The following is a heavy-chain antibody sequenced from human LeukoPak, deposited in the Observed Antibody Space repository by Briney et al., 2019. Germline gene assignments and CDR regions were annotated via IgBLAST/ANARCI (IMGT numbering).Heavy chain of an antibody. Sequence: GGSLRLSCAASGFTFSSYGMHWVRQAPGKGLEWVAFIRYDGSNKYYADSVKGRFTISRDNSKNTLYLQMNSLRAEDTAVYYCAKDGWQQLASFDYWGQGTLVTVSS. D-gene: IGHD6-13*01. CDR2: IRYDGSNK. CDR3: AKDGWQQLASFDY. J-gene: IGHJ4*02. V-gene: IGHV3-30*02. CDR1: GFTFSSYG.